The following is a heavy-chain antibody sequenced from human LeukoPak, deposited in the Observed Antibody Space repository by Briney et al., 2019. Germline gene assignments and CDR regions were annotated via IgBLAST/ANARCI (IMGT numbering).Heavy chain of an antibody. V-gene: IGHV1-24*01. D-gene: IGHD2-2*01. Sequence: VXVSCKVSGYTLTXLSMHWVRQAPGKGLEWMGGFDPEDGETIYAQKFQGRVTMTEDTSTDTAYMELSSLRSEDTAVYYCATQDGVVVPAEYYGMDVWGQGTTVTVSS. J-gene: IGHJ6*02. CDR1: GYTLTXLS. CDR3: ATQDGVVVPAEYYGMDV. CDR2: FDPEDGET.